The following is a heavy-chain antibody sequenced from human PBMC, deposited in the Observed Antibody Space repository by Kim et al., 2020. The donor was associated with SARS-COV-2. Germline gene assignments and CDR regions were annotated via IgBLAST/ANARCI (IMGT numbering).Heavy chain of an antibody. CDR3: ASPSTIFGVII. V-gene: IGHV4-39*01. D-gene: IGHD3-3*01. Sequence: SETLSLTCSVSGVSISSSSYYWGWIRQPPGKGLECIGSIYYTGTTYYNTSLKSRVTISVDTSKNQFSLKLSSVTAADTAVYYCASPSTIFGVIIWGQGTLVTVSS. CDR1: GVSISSSSYY. J-gene: IGHJ4*02. CDR2: IYYTGTT.